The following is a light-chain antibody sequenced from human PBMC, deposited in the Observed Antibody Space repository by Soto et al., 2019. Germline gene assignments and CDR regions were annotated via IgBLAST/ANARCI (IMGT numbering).Light chain of an antibody. CDR3: QQRSNWPPGYT. J-gene: IGKJ2*01. CDR2: DAS. V-gene: IGKV3-11*01. CDR1: QSISLY. Sequence: EIVLTQSPATLSLSPGERATLSCRASQSISLYVAWYQQNPGQAPRLLLYDASNRATGIPARFSGSGSGTDFTLTISSLEPEDFAVYYCQQRSNWPPGYTFGQGTKLEI.